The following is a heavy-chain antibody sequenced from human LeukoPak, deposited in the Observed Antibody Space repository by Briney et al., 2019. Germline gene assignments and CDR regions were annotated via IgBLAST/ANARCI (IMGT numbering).Heavy chain of an antibody. J-gene: IGHJ5*02. Sequence: PSETLSLTCTVSGGSISGYYWSWIRQPPGKGLEWIGSIYYSGSTYYNPSLKSRVTISVDTSKNQFSLKLSSVTAADTAVYYCARHQFNYYDSSSPGNWFDPWGQGTMVTVSS. CDR2: IYYSGST. D-gene: IGHD3-22*01. V-gene: IGHV4-39*01. CDR1: GGSISGYY. CDR3: ARHQFNYYDSSSPGNWFDP.